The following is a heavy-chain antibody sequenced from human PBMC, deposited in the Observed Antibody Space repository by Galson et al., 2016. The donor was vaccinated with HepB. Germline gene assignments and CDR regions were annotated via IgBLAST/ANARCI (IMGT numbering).Heavy chain of an antibody. J-gene: IGHJ4*02. CDR1: GYIFSSYA. CDR3: ARDDGNDWCLNL. D-gene: IGHD2-8*02. Sequence: SVKVSCKASGYIFSSYAIHWVRQAPGQRLEWMGWISPDSGNTKYSQKFQGRVTITRDTSASTVYMELSRLRSEDTALYFCARDDGNDWCLNLWGQGTLVTVPS. CDR2: ISPDSGNT. V-gene: IGHV1-3*01.